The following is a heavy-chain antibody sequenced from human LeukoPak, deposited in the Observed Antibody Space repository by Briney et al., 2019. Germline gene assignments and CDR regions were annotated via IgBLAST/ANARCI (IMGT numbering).Heavy chain of an antibody. CDR1: GFRFSSYA. V-gene: IGHV3-30*07. J-gene: IGHJ4*02. Sequence: GGSLRLSCAASGFRFSSYAMHWVRQAPGKGLEWVAATSHDGSDRFYADSVKGRFTISRDSSQNTVYLQMNSLRAEDTAVYYCGKTTTGYSRDRNPAWPVDYWGPGTLVTVSS. CDR2: TSHDGSDR. D-gene: IGHD1-14*01. CDR3: GKTTTGYSRDRNPAWPVDY.